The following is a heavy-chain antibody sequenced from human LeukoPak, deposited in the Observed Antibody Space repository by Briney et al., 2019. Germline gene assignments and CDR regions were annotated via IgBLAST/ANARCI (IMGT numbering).Heavy chain of an antibody. V-gene: IGHV3-66*01. CDR1: RFTVSNNH. D-gene: IGHD6-19*01. CDR3: ARASRWLAFGN. CDR2: IYNGDNT. Sequence: GGSLRLSCVASRFTVSNNHMNWVRQAPGKGLEWVSVIYNGDNTYYADSVQGRFTISKDNSKNTLYLQMNSLRPEDTAVYFRARASRWLAFGNWGQGTLVTVSS. J-gene: IGHJ4*02.